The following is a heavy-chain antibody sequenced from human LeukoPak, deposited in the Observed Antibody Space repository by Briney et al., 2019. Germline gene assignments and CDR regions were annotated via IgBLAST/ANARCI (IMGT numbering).Heavy chain of an antibody. V-gene: IGHV4-59*08. D-gene: IGHD3-10*01. CDR1: GASVTTSY. CDR2: IYYSGSP. J-gene: IGHJ4*02. Sequence: SETLSLTCTVSGASVTTSYWSWLRQPPGKSPEWIGYIYYSGSPIYSPSLNSRVTISLDTSKNQFSLKLRSVTAADTAVYYCARRYYYGSGFDFWGQGTLVTVSS. CDR3: ARRYYYGSGFDF.